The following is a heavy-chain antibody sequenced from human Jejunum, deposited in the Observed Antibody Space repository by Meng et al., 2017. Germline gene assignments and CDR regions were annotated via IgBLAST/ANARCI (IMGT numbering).Heavy chain of an antibody. CDR3: ARNYFRSLDY. J-gene: IGHJ4*02. V-gene: IGHV3-7*01. Sequence: GESLKISWAASGFGISTSWMTWVRQPPGKGLEWVFNIKTDASETYYADSVKGRFTISRENANNLLYLQRNSLRADDAAIYYCARNYFRSLDYWGQGTLVTVSS. CDR2: IKTDASET. D-gene: IGHD3-10*01. CDR1: GFGISTSW.